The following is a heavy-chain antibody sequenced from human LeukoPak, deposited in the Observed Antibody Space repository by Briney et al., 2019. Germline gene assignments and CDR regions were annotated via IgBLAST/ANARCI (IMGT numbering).Heavy chain of an antibody. CDR2: ISSSSLTI. Sequence: GGSLRLSCAASGFTFSSYSMNWVRQAPGKGLEWVSYISSSSLTIYYADSVKGRFTISRDNAKNSLYLQMNSLRAEDTAVYYCARDKGVSVNYAFDIWGQGTMVTVSS. J-gene: IGHJ3*02. CDR3: ARDKGVSVNYAFDI. V-gene: IGHV3-48*04. CDR1: GFTFSSYS. D-gene: IGHD1-1*01.